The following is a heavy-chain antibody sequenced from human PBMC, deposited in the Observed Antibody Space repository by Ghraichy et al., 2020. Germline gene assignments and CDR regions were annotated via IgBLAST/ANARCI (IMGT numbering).Heavy chain of an antibody. J-gene: IGHJ4*02. CDR3: ARHGAGTGAFDY. V-gene: IGHV4-39*01. CDR2: IYYSGST. Sequence: SETLSLTCTVSGGSISSSSYYWGWIRQPSGKGLEWIGSIYYSGSTYYNPSLKSRVTISVDTSKNQFSLKLSSVTAADTAVYYCARHGAGTGAFDYWGQGTLVTVSS. D-gene: IGHD6-19*01. CDR1: GGSISSSSYY.